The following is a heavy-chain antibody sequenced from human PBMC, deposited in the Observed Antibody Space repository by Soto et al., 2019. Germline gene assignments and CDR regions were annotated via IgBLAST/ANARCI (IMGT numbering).Heavy chain of an antibody. D-gene: IGHD3-3*01. J-gene: IGHJ6*02. CDR1: GFTFSSYG. Sequence: GGSLRLSCAAPGFTFSSYGMHWVRQAPGKGLEWVAVISYDGSNKYYADSVKGRFTISRDNSKNTLYLQMNSLRAEDTAVYYCAKGVLRFLEWLLKGYYYGMDVWGQGTTVTVSS. V-gene: IGHV3-30*18. CDR3: AKGVLRFLEWLLKGYYYGMDV. CDR2: ISYDGSNK.